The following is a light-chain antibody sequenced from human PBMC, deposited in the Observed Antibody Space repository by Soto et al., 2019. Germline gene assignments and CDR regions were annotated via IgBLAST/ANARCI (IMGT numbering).Light chain of an antibody. J-gene: IGKJ4*01. CDR1: QSVSSY. V-gene: IGKV3-11*01. CDR3: QHRAGWPPALT. CDR2: DAS. Sequence: DIVLTQSPAPLSLTPGERATLSCMSSQSVSSYLAWYQQKPGQAPRLLIYDASTRATGIPDRFSGGGSGTEFTLTISSLQSEEFVVYYCQHRAGWPPALTLAGGTKVDI.